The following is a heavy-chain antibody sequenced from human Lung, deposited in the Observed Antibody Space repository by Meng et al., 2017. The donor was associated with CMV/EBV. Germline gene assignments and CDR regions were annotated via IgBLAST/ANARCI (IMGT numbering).Heavy chain of an antibody. J-gene: IGHJ4*02. V-gene: IGHV2-5*01. CDR2: IDWNDDQ. CDR3: AHHARHYSSGIYYVTFDY. Sequence: SGPXLVTPTPTLTLTCSFSVFSLRTTGAGVGWFRQHPGKALEWLALIDWNDDQRYSSSLKNRFTITKDTSRIRVVITMTNLDPADTATYYCAHHARHYSSGIYYVTFDYWXQGTMVTVSS. CDR1: VFSLRTTGAG. D-gene: IGHD3-10*01.